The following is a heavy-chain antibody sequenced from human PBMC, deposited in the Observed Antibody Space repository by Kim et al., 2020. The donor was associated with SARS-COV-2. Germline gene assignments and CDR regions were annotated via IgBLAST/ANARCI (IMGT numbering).Heavy chain of an antibody. Sequence: SETLSLTCTVSGEEISRSRNYWGWIRQPPGKGLEWIGSINYSGNTYYNPSLKSRVTISVDTSKNQFSLKMRSVTAADTAVYYCARLVSENSAVEYWGQGTLVTVSS. CDR3: ARLVSENSAVEY. CDR1: GEEISRSRNY. J-gene: IGHJ4*02. CDR2: INYSGNT. V-gene: IGHV4-39*01.